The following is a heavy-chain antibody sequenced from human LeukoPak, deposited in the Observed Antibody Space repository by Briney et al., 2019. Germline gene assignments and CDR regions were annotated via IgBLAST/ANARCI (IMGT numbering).Heavy chain of an antibody. J-gene: IGHJ5*02. D-gene: IGHD6-13*01. CDR2: ISSSSSYI. V-gene: IGHV3-21*01. CDR3: AREPLNIAAAGPP. Sequence: PGGSLRLSCAASGFTFSSYSMNWVRQAPGKGLEWVSSISSSSSYIYYADSVKGRFTISRDNAKNSLYLQMNSLRAEDTAVYYCAREPLNIAAAGPPWGQGTLVTVSS. CDR1: GFTFSSYS.